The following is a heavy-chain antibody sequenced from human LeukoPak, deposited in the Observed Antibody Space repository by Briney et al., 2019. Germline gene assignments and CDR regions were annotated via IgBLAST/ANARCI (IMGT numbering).Heavy chain of an antibody. CDR2: IYPGDSDT. CDR1: GYSFTSYW. J-gene: IGHJ4*02. CDR3: ARPPPYCSSTSCSFGY. V-gene: IGHV5-51*01. D-gene: IGHD2-2*01. Sequence: GESLKISCKGSGYSFTSYWIGWVRQMLGKGLEWMGIIYPGDSDTRYSPSFQGQVTISADKSISTAYLQWSSLKASDTAMYYCARPPPYCSSTSCSFGYWGQGTLVTVSS.